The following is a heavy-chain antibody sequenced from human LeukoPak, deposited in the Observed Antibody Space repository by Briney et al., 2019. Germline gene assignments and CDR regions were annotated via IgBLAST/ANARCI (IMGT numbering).Heavy chain of an antibody. CDR3: ARDLLNDYGDPAGN. CDR2: IYYSGST. Sequence: PSETLSLTCTVSGGSISSYYWSWIRQPPGKGLEWIGYIYYSGSTNYNPSLKSRVTISVDTSKNQFSLKLSSVTAADTAVYYCARDLLNDYGDPAGNWGQGTLVTVSS. V-gene: IGHV4-59*01. J-gene: IGHJ4*02. D-gene: IGHD4-17*01. CDR1: GGSISSYY.